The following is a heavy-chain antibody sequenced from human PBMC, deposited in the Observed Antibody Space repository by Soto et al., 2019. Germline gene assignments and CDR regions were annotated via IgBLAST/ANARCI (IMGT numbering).Heavy chain of an antibody. V-gene: IGHV3-21*01. CDR2: ISSNSAYI. Sequence: WWSLILSCASSVFTFLIVTINRVRQAPLKGLEWVSTISSNSAYIYYTDALRGSFTISRDNAKNSLHLKMNSLRAEDTDVYYCTRDESRERSDTGWFEHWGQGNLVTVSS. CDR1: VFTFLIVT. J-gene: IGHJ5*02. CDR3: TRDESRERSDTGWFEH.